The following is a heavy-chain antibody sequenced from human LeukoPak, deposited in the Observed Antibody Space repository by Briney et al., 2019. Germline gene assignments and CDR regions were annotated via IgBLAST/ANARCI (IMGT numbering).Heavy chain of an antibody. Sequence: GESLKISCKGSGYTFNNYWIGWVRQMPGKGPEWMGIIYPSDSETRFSPSFQGQVSFSADTSISTAYLQWSDLKPSDTAMYYCARWRGPYYFDFWDQGTLVTVPS. J-gene: IGHJ4*02. D-gene: IGHD3-10*01. CDR1: GYTFNNYW. CDR2: IYPSDSET. CDR3: ARWRGPYYFDF. V-gene: IGHV5-51*01.